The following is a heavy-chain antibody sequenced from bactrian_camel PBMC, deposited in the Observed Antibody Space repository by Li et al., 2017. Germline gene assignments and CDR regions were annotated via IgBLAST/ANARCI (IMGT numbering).Heavy chain of an antibody. CDR1: GYSPYC. CDR3: AAKQNRYCPLGQGAWYNF. Sequence: HVQLVESGGDSAQVGGSLRLSCAASGYSPYCMAWFRQAPGKQREGVAAIGRDGSTMYANSVKGRFTISKDNAKNTLYLEMNSLTPEDTATYYCAAKQNRYCPLGQGAWYNFWGQGTQVTVS. CDR2: IGRDGST. J-gene: IGHJ4*01. V-gene: IGHV3S53*01. D-gene: IGHD1*01.